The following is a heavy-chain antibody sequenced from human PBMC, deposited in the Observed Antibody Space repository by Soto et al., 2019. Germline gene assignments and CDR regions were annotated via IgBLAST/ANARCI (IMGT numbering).Heavy chain of an antibody. CDR2: IKQDGSAQ. CDR1: GLTFSTYW. D-gene: IGHD1-26*01. Sequence: EVQLVESGGGLVQPGGSLRLSCAASGLTFSTYWMSWVRQAPGKGLEWVANIKQDGSAQYYVDSVKGRFTISRDNAKNSLYLQLNSRRAEDMAVYYCARTGREFVCWGQGTLVTVSS. CDR3: ARTGREFVC. V-gene: IGHV3-7*01. J-gene: IGHJ4*02.